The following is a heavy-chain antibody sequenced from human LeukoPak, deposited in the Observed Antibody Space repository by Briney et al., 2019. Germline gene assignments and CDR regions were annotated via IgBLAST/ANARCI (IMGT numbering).Heavy chain of an antibody. D-gene: IGHD2-2*01. Sequence: GGSLRLSCAASGFTFSSYSMNWVRQVPGKGLEWVSYISSSSSTIYYADSVKGRFTISRDNAKNSLYLQMNSLRAEDTAVYYCARVPTPAAMMGYFDYWGQGTLVTVSS. CDR1: GFTFSSYS. CDR3: ARVPTPAAMMGYFDY. V-gene: IGHV3-48*01. J-gene: IGHJ4*02. CDR2: ISSSSSTI.